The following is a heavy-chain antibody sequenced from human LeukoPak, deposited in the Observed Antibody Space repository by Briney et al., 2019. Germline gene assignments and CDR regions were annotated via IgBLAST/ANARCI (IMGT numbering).Heavy chain of an antibody. CDR1: GFTVSSNY. V-gene: IGHV3-66*01. CDR3: ARSYDSSGYRKGRAFDI. D-gene: IGHD3-22*01. J-gene: IGHJ3*02. CDR2: IYSGGSGGST. Sequence: GGSLRLSCAASGFTVSSNYMSWVHQAPGKGLEWVSVIYSGGSGGSTYYAESVKGRFTISRDNSKNTLYLQMNSLRAEDTAVYYCARSYDSSGYRKGRAFDIWGQGTMVTVSS.